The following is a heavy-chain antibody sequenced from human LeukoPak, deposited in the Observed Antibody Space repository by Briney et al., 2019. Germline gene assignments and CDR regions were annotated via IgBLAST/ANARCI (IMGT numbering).Heavy chain of an antibody. CDR1: GYTFTSFG. CDR2: ISVYNGET. J-gene: IGHJ4*02. CDR3: ARSVPSDY. Sequence: ASVKVSCKASGYTFTSFGISWVRQAPGQGLEWMGWISVYNGETNSAQKFQDRVTMTTDTPTSTVYMELRNLRSDDTAVYYCARSVPSDYWGQGTLVIVSS. V-gene: IGHV1-18*01.